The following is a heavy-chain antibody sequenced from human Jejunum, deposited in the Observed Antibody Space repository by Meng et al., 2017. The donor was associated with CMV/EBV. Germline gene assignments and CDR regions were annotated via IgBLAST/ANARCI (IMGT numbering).Heavy chain of an antibody. CDR1: GDSISNYY. D-gene: IGHD1-7*01. J-gene: IGHJ4*02. CDR3: ARDLLGITGASV. V-gene: IGHV4-4*07. Sequence: QVQLQESGPGLVKPSWTLSLTCTVSGDSISNYYWSWFRQPAGKTLEWIGRVYTGNSAHYNPSLKSRVTMSLDTSKNQFSLKLTSVTAADTAFYYCARDLLGITGASVWDPGTLVPSPQ. CDR2: VYTGNSA.